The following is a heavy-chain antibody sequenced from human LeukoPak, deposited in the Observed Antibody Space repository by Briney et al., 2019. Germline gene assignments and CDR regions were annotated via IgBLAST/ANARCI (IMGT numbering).Heavy chain of an antibody. D-gene: IGHD2-2*01. CDR1: GYPFTSYD. Sequence: ASVKVSCKASGYPFTSYDINWVRQATGQGLEWMGWMNPNSGNTGYAQKFQGRVTITADKSTSTAYMELSSLRSEDTAVYYCASHPRGYCSSTSCYGTWFDPWGQGTLVTVSS. V-gene: IGHV1-8*03. CDR3: ASHPRGYCSSTSCYGTWFDP. CDR2: MNPNSGNT. J-gene: IGHJ5*02.